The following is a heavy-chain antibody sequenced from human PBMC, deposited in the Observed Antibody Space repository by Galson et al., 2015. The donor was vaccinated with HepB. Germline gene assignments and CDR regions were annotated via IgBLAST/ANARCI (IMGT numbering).Heavy chain of an antibody. V-gene: IGHV3-23*01. J-gene: IGHJ4*02. CDR1: GFTFSSYA. D-gene: IGHD6-19*01. Sequence: SLRLSCAASGFTFSSYAMSWVRQAPGKGLEWVSGISDSGGSTYYADSVKGRFTISRDNSKNTLYLRMTSLRAEDTAVCYCARIAVAGADYWGQGTLVTVSS. CDR2: ISDSGGST. CDR3: ARIAVAGADY.